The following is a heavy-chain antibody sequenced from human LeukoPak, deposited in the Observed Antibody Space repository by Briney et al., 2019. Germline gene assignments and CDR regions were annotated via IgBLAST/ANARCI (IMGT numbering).Heavy chain of an antibody. CDR3: AMSSSVTRFDY. Sequence: TLSLTCTVSGGSIRSGSFYWSWIRQPAGKGLEWIGRISTNGNTNYNPSLKSRVTISVDTSKNQFSLMLNSVTAADTAVYYCAMSSSVTRFDYWGQGTLVTVSS. V-gene: IGHV4-61*02. D-gene: IGHD6-19*01. J-gene: IGHJ4*02. CDR1: GGSIRSGSFY. CDR2: ISTNGNT.